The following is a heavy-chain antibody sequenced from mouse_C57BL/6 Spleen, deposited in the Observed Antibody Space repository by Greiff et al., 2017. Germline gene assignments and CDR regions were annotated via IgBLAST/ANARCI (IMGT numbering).Heavy chain of an antibody. CDR1: GYSITSGYY. J-gene: IGHJ1*03. V-gene: IGHV3-6*01. CDR2: ISYDGSN. Sequence: EVKLQESGPGLVKPSQSLSLTCSVTGYSITSGYYWNWIRQFPGNKLEWMGYISYDGSNNYNPSLQNRISITRDTSKNQFFLKLNSVTTEDTATYYCAREALLGYFDVWGTGTTVTVSS. CDR3: AREALLGYFDV.